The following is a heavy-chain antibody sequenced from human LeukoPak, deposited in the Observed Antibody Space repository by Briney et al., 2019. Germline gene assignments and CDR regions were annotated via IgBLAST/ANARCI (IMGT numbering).Heavy chain of an antibody. V-gene: IGHV4-59*08. D-gene: IGHD5-18*01. CDR1: GGSISSYY. Sequence: KPSETLSLTCTVSGGSISSYYWSWIRQPPGKGLEWIGYIYYSGSTNYNPSLKSRVTISVDTSKNQFSLKLSSVTAADTAVYYCARLRDTAQDTHPEYYYGMDVWGQGTTVTVSS. J-gene: IGHJ6*02. CDR3: ARLRDTAQDTHPEYYYGMDV. CDR2: IYYSGST.